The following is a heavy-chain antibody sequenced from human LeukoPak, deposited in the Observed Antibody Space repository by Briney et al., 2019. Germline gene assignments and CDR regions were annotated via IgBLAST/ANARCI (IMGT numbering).Heavy chain of an antibody. CDR3: TREDRDTFDI. J-gene: IGHJ3*02. Sequence: SQTLSLTCAISGDSVSNNIAAWTWIRQSPSRGLERLGRTYYRSKWYNDYAVSVRGRITVNPDTSKNQFSLQLNSVTPEDTAVYYCTREDRDTFDIWGQGTVVTVSS. V-gene: IGHV6-1*01. CDR1: GDSVSNNIAA. CDR2: TYYRSKWYN.